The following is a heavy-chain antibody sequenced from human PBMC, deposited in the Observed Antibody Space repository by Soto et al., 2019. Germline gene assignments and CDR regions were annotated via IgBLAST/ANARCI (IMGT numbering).Heavy chain of an antibody. CDR1: GASSSSDNFY. CDR3: AREDCSSNSCYFDY. J-gene: IGHJ4*02. Sequence: PSETLSLTCSVSGASSSSDNFYWSWIRQQPGKGLEWIGYIYYGGSSDYNPSLKSRVTISLNTSKNQFSLKLSSVTAADTAVYYCAREDCSSNSCYFDYWGQGTLVTVSS. V-gene: IGHV4-31*03. D-gene: IGHD2-2*01. CDR2: IYYGGSS.